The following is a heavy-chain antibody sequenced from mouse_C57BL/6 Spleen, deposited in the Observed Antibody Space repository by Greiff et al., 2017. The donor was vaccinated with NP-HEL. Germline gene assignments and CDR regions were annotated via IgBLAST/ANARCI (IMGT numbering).Heavy chain of an antibody. V-gene: IGHV14-2*01. CDR2: IDPEDGAP. CDR3: ASYGEFAY. J-gene: IGHJ3*01. D-gene: IGHD1-1*02. Sequence: VQLQQSGAELVKPGASVKLSCTASGFNIKDYYMHWVTPRPEQGLEWLGRIDPEDGAPKYAPKFQGKAPITADTSSNTAYLQLSSLTSEDTAVYYCASYGEFAYWGQGTLVTVSA. CDR1: GFNIKDYY.